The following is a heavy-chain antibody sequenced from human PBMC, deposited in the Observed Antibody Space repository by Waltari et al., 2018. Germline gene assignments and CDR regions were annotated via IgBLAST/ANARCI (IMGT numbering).Heavy chain of an antibody. CDR2: IWYDGSNK. CDR3: ARVDSSPNWFDP. J-gene: IGHJ5*02. CDR1: GFTFSSYG. V-gene: IGHV3-33*08. D-gene: IGHD6-13*01. Sequence: QVQLVESGGGVVQPGRSLRLSCAASGFTFSSYGMHWVRQAPGKGLEWVAVIWYDGSNKYYADSVKGRFTISRDNSKNTLYLQMNSLRAEDTAMYYCARVDSSPNWFDPWGQGTLVTVSS.